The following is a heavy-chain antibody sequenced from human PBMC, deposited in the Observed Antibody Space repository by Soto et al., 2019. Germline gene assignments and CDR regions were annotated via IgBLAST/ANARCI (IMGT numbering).Heavy chain of an antibody. CDR2: ISAYNGNT. CDR3: ARFNYGDYVNNWFDP. CDR1: GYTFTSYG. Sequence: ASVKVSCKASGYTFTSYGISWVRQAPGQGLEWMGWISAYNGNTNYAQKLQGRVTMTTDTSTSTAYMELRSLRSDDTAVYYCARFNYGDYVNNWFDPWGQGTLVTVSS. J-gene: IGHJ5*02. D-gene: IGHD4-17*01. V-gene: IGHV1-18*01.